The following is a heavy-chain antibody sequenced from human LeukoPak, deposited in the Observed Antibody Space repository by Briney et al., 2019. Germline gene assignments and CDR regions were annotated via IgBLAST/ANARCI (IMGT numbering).Heavy chain of an antibody. J-gene: IGHJ4*02. Sequence: SVKVSCKASGGTFSNYAISWVRQAPGQGLERMGNYIPIFGTAIYAQKFQGRVTITTDASTSTAFMELSSLRSEDTAVYYCARDPGYCNGGSCYSAYFDFWGQGTPVTVSS. V-gene: IGHV1-69*05. CDR1: GGTFSNYA. CDR3: ARDPGYCNGGSCYSAYFDF. CDR2: YIPIFGTA. D-gene: IGHD2-15*01.